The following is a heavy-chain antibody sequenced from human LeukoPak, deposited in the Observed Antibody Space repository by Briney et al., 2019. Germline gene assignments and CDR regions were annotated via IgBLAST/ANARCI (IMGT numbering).Heavy chain of an antibody. CDR3: ARVGATINYFDY. J-gene: IGHJ4*02. D-gene: IGHD5-12*01. CDR1: GGPFSGYY. CDR2: INHSGST. Sequence: PSETLSLTCAVYGGPFSGYYWSWIRQPPGKGLEWIGEINHSGSTNYNPSLKSRVTISVDTSKNQFSLKLSSVTAADTAVYYCARVGATINYFDYWGQGTLVTVSS. V-gene: IGHV4-34*01.